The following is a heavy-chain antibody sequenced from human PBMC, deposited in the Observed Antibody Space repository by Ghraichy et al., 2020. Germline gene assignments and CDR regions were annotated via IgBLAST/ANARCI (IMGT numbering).Heavy chain of an antibody. Sequence: LSLTCAASGFTFSHYYMSWIRQAPGKGLEWISYITTSGSTIYYADSVKGRFTISRDNAKNSLYLQMNSLGADGTAVYYCARDRGISGTTRQYYFDYWGQGTLVTVSS. J-gene: IGHJ4*02. CDR2: ITTSGSTI. CDR3: ARDRGISGTTRQYYFDY. CDR1: GFTFSHYY. V-gene: IGHV3-11*01. D-gene: IGHD1-20*01.